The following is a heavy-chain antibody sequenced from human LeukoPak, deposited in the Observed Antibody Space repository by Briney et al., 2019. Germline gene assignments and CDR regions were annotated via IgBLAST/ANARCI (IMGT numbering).Heavy chain of an antibody. CDR2: ISGSGRDT. D-gene: IGHD3-10*01. J-gene: IGHJ4*02. V-gene: IGHV3-23*01. CDR3: ARDRGERGFDY. Sequence: TWIRQPPGKGLEWVSGISGSGRDTYYADSVKGRFTISRDNSKNTMYLQMNSLRAEDTAVYYCARDRGERGFDYWGQGTLVTVSS.